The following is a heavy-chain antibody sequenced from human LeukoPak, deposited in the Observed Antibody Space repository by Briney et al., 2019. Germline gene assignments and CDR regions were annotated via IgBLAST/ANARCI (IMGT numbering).Heavy chain of an antibody. CDR3: ARGSYYDSPYYFDY. CDR2: IYYSGST. V-gene: IGHV4-39*07. CDR1: GGSISSSSYY. Sequence: SETLSLTCTVSGGSISSSSYYWGWIRQPPGKGLEWIGSIYYSGSTYYNPSLKSRVTISVDTSKNQFSLKLSSVTAADTAEYYCARGSYYDSPYYFDYWGQGTLVTVSS. D-gene: IGHD3-22*01. J-gene: IGHJ4*02.